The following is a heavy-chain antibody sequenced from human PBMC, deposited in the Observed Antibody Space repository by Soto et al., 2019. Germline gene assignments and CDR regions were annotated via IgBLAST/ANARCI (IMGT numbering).Heavy chain of an antibody. CDR1: GYPVTAYY. Sequence: QLHLVQSGAVVKKPGASVTVSCSASGYPVTAYYMHWVRQAPGRGLERMGGINPATGAAKYTQTFQGRVTMTRDTSTRTVFMELSGLTSEDTAVFYCARGGGVGVAGSAAFDMWGQGTLVTVSS. CDR3: ARGGGVGVAGSAAFDM. CDR2: INPATGAA. V-gene: IGHV1-2*02. D-gene: IGHD3-3*01. J-gene: IGHJ3*02.